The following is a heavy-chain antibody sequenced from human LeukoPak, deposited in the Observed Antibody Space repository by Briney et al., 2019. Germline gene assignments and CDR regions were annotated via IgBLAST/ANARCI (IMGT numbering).Heavy chain of an antibody. V-gene: IGHV4-39*01. CDR3: ARGEVAYYYFMDV. D-gene: IGHD2-21*01. CDR2: IYPSGNT. J-gene: IGHJ6*03. Sequence: SETLSLTCSVSGDSISSGRNYWGWIRQSPGKGLEWIASIYPSGNTHSNPSLKSRVTISIDRSKNQFSLKLSSVTAADTAVYYCARGEVAYYYFMDVWGKGTTVTVSS. CDR1: GDSISSGRNY.